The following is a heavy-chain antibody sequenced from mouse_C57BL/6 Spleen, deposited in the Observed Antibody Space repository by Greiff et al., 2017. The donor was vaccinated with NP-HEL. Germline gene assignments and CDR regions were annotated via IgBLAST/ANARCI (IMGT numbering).Heavy chain of an antibody. CDR2: ISSGSSTI. V-gene: IGHV5-17*01. Sequence: EVMLVESGGGLVEPGGSLKLSCAASGFTFSDYGMHWVRQAPEKGLEWVAYISSGSSTIYYSDPVKGRVTTSRENAKNTRFLQMTRLGSEDTARYYCAREGLYWGQGTTLTVSS. D-gene: IGHD2-13*01. CDR1: GFTFSDYG. J-gene: IGHJ2*01. CDR3: AREGLY.